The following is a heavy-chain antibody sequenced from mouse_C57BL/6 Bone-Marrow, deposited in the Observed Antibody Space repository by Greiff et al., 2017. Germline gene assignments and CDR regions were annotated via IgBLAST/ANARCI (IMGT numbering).Heavy chain of an antibody. Sequence: VQLVESGAELARPGASVKLSCKASGYTFTSYGISWVKQRTGQGLEWIGEIYPRSGNTYYNEKFKGKATLTADKSSSTAYMELRSLTSEDSAVYFCARREVTTVVATFDYWGQGTTLTVSS. CDR3: ARREVTTVVATFDY. J-gene: IGHJ2*01. D-gene: IGHD1-1*01. CDR2: IYPRSGNT. CDR1: GYTFTSYG. V-gene: IGHV1-81*01.